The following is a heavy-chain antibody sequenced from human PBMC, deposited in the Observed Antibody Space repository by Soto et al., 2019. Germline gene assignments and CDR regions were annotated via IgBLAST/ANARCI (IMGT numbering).Heavy chain of an antibody. D-gene: IGHD3-22*01. J-gene: IGHJ4*02. V-gene: IGHV3-23*01. Sequence: EVQLLESGGDLVQPGGSLRLSCAASGITFSTYAMSWVRQAPGKGLEWVSAIDYSGGNTYYADSVKGRFTISRDNSKNTLYLQMNSLRAEDTAVYYCAKGSSDYRPYYFHYWGQGTLVTVSS. CDR2: IDYSGGNT. CDR3: AKGSSDYRPYYFHY. CDR1: GITFSTYA.